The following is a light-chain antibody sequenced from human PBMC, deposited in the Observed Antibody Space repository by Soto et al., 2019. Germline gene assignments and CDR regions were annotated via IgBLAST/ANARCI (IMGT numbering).Light chain of an antibody. CDR3: QQYGISPYT. CDR2: GAA. CDR1: QSVSSSY. Sequence: EIVLTQSPGTLSFSPGERVTLSCRASQSVSSSYLAWYQQKPGQAPRLLIYGAASRASGIPDRFSGSGSGTDFTLTVSRLEPEDFAVYYCQQYGISPYTFGQGTKLEIK. J-gene: IGKJ2*01. V-gene: IGKV3-20*01.